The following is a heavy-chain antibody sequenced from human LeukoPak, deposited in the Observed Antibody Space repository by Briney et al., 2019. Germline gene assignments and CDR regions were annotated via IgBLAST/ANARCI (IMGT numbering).Heavy chain of an antibody. J-gene: IGHJ3*02. V-gene: IGHV3-33*06. Sequence: GGSLRLSCAASGFTFSSYDMRWVRQAPGKGLEWVAVIWYDGSNKYYADSVKGRFTISRDNSKNTLYLQMNSLRAEDTAVYYCSKDYSAYCGGDCYSDAFDIWGQGTMVTVSS. CDR2: IWYDGSNK. CDR1: GFTFSSYD. D-gene: IGHD2-21*02. CDR3: SKDYSAYCGGDCYSDAFDI.